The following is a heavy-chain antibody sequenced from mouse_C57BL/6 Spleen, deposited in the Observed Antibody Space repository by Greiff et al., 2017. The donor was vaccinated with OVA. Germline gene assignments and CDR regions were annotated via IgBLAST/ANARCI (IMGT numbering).Heavy chain of an antibody. D-gene: IGHD2-1*01. CDR1: GFTFTDYY. J-gene: IGHJ4*01. Sequence: EVQGVESGGGLVQPGGSLSLSCAASGFTFTDYYMSWVRQPPGKALEWLGFIRNKANGYTTEYSASVKGRFTISRDNSQSILYLQMNALRAEDSATYYCARYSNYDYAMDYWGQGTSVTVSS. CDR3: ARYSNYDYAMDY. V-gene: IGHV7-3*01. CDR2: IRNKANGYTT.